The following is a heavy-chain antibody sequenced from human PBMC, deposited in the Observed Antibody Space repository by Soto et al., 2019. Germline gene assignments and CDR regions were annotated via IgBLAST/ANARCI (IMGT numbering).Heavy chain of an antibody. CDR3: AREMATIQDFAFDI. Sequence: GASGKVSCKASGYTFTGYYMHWVRQAPGQGLEWMGWINPNSGGTNYAQKFQGWVTMTRDTSISTAYMELSRLRSDDTAVYYCAREMATIQDFAFDIWGQGTMVTVSS. V-gene: IGHV1-2*04. D-gene: IGHD5-12*01. CDR2: INPNSGGT. CDR1: GYTFTGYY. J-gene: IGHJ3*02.